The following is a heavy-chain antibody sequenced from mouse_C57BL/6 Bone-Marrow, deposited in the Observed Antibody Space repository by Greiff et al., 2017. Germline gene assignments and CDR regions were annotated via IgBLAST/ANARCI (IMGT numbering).Heavy chain of an antibody. CDR2: IDPANGNT. CDR1: GFHIKNTY. J-gene: IGHJ1*03. Sequence: EVKLQESVAELVRPGASVKLSCTASGFHIKNTYMHWVKQRPEKGLEWIGRIDPANGNTKYAPKFQGKATITADTSSNTAYLQLSSLTSEDTAIYYWARGRRRWYFDVWGTGTTVTVSS. V-gene: IGHV14-3*01. CDR3: ARGRRRWYFDV.